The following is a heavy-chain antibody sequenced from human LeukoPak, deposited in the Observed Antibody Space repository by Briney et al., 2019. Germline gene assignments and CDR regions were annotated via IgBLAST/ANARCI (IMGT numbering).Heavy chain of an antibody. CDR1: GSSISTYY. CDR2: IYYNEST. CDR3: ARGRWLANY. J-gene: IGHJ4*02. Sequence: SETLSLTCTVSGSSISTYYWSWIRQPVGKGLEWIGYIYYNESTNYNPSVKSRVTISADTSKNQFSLKLRSVTAADTAVYYCARGRWLANYWGQGTLVTVSS. V-gene: IGHV4-59*01. D-gene: IGHD6-19*01.